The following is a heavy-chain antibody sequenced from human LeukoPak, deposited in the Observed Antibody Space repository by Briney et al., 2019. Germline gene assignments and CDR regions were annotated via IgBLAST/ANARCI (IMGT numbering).Heavy chain of an antibody. CDR3: ARAVGTSRNFFDY. D-gene: IGHD4-23*01. Sequence: SQTLSLTCTVSGGSISSGNYYWTWLRQPAGKGLEWIGRIYSSGSTSNNPSLKSRVTISVDTSKNQFSLNLSSVTAADTAMYYCARAVGTSRNFFDYWGQGTLVTVSS. V-gene: IGHV4-61*02. J-gene: IGHJ4*02. CDR1: GGSISSGNYY. CDR2: IYSSGST.